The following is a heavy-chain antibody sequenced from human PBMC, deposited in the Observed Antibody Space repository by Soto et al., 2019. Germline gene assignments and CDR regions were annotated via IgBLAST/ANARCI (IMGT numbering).Heavy chain of an antibody. CDR2: ISAYNGNT. CDR1: GDTFTSYG. CDR3: ARSGVWEPRDF. V-gene: IGHV1-18*01. J-gene: IGHJ4*01. Sequence: QVQLVQSGAEVKKPGASVKVSCKASGDTFTSYGISWVRQAPGQGLEWMGWISAYNGNTNYAQKRQGRVTMTTDTSMNRDYVGLRSLRSDDTAGEYGARSGVWEPRDFWGQGTPVTVSS. D-gene: IGHD1-26*01.